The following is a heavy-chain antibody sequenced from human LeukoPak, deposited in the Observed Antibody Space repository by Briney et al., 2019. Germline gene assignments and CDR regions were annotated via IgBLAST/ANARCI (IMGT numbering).Heavy chain of an antibody. CDR3: ARVWITVVTTKGFDY. D-gene: IGHD4-23*01. V-gene: IGHV3-7*01. J-gene: IGHJ4*02. Sequence: QPGGSLRLSCAASGFTFSSYWMSWVRQAPGKGLEWVANIKPDGSEKYYVDSVKGRFTISRDNAKNSLYLQMNSLRAEDTAVYYCARVWITVVTTKGFDYWGQGTLVTVSS. CDR2: IKPDGSEK. CDR1: GFTFSSYW.